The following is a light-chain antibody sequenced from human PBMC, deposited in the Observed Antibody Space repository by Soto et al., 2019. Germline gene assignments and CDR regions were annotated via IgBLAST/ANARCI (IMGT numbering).Light chain of an antibody. CDR2: GAS. Sequence: VMTQSPAALSVSLGERATLSCRASQSVNTNLAWYQQKPGQAPRLLVYGASTRATGIPARFSGSGSGTEFTLTINSLQSEDFAMYYCQQYFNWWTFGQGTKVQI. CDR1: QSVNTN. J-gene: IGKJ1*01. CDR3: QQYFNWWT. V-gene: IGKV3-15*01.